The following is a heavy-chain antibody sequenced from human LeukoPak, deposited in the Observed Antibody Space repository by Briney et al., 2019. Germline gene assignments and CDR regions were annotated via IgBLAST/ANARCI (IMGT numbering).Heavy chain of an antibody. CDR1: GGSISSSSYY. D-gene: IGHD3-3*01. Sequence: SETLSLTCTVSGGSISSSSYYWGWIRQPPGKGLEWIGSIYYSGSTYYNPSLKSRVTISVDTSKNQFSLKLSSVTAADTAVYYCARGSIFGVVTIDYWGLGTLVTVSS. CDR2: IYYSGST. V-gene: IGHV4-39*07. CDR3: ARGSIFGVVTIDY. J-gene: IGHJ4*02.